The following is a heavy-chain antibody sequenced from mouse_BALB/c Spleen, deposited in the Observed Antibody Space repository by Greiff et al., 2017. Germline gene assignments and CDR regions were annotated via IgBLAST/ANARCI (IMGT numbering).Heavy chain of an antibody. J-gene: IGHJ4*01. CDR2: IWSGGST. Sequence: VQLQQSGPGLVQPSQSLSITCTVSGFSLTSYGVHWVRQSPGKGLEWLGVIWSGGSTDYNAAFISRLSISKDNSKSQVFFKMNSLQANDTAIYYCATNYRYDVYAMDDWGQGTSVTVSS. V-gene: IGHV2-2*02. D-gene: IGHD2-14*01. CDR1: GFSLTSYG. CDR3: ATNYRYDVYAMDD.